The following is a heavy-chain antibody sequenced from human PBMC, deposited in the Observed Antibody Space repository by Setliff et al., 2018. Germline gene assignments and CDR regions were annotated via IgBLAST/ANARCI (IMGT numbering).Heavy chain of an antibody. CDR2: IYHSGST. V-gene: IGHV4-38-2*02. D-gene: IGHD3-22*01. CDR1: GYSISSGYY. Sequence: SETLSLTCAVSGYSISSGYYWGWIRQPPGKGLEWIGSIYHSGSTNYNPSLKSRVTMSVDTSKNQFSLKLSSVTAADTAVYYCAREYYDSSGYHYFYYYMDVWGKGTTVTVSS. J-gene: IGHJ6*03. CDR3: AREYYDSSGYHYFYYYMDV.